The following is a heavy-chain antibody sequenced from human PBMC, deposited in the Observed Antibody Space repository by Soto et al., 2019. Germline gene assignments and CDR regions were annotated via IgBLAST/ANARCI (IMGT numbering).Heavy chain of an antibody. CDR2: IFPGDSDT. J-gene: IGHJ4*02. CDR3: AGGGIIGTRPDC. Sequence: GESLKISCPGSGYSFGAYWIGWVRHMPGKGLEWMGIIFPGDSDTRYRPSFQGQVTISVDSSINTAYLQWSSLKTSDTAMYFCAGGGIIGTRPDCWGQGSQVTVS. CDR1: GYSFGAYW. V-gene: IGHV5-51*01. D-gene: IGHD1-7*01.